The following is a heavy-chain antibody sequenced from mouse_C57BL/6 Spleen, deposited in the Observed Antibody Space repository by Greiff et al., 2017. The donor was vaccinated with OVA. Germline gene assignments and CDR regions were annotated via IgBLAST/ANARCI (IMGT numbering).Heavy chain of an antibody. CDR2: INYDGSST. V-gene: IGHV5-16*01. CDR1: GFTFSDYY. Sequence: EVNVVESEGGLVQPGSSMKLSCTASGFTFSDYYMAWVRQVPEKGLEWVANINYDGSSTYYLDSLKSRFIISRDNAKNILYLQMSSLKSEDTATYYCARDRGYGSSYNYAMDYWGQGTSVTVSS. D-gene: IGHD1-1*01. J-gene: IGHJ4*01. CDR3: ARDRGYGSSYNYAMDY.